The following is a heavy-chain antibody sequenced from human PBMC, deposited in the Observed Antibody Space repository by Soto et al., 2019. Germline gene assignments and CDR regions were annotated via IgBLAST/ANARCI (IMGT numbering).Heavy chain of an antibody. CDR2: IIPILGIA. CDR1: GGTFSSYT. CDR3: ARDRFDIVVVVAATHDAFDI. V-gene: IGHV1-69*04. J-gene: IGHJ3*02. Sequence: GASVKVSCKASGGTFSSYTISWVRQAPGQGLEWMGRIIPILGIANYAQNFQGRVTITADKSTSTAYMELSSLRSEDTAVYYCARDRFDIVVVVAATHDAFDIWGQGTMVTVSS. D-gene: IGHD2-15*01.